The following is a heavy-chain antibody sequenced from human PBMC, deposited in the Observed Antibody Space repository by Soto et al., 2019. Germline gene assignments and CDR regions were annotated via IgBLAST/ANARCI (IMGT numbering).Heavy chain of an antibody. D-gene: IGHD3-22*01. J-gene: IGHJ4*02. CDR2: ISSSSSTI. Sequence: GSLRLSCAASGFTFSSYSMNWVRQAPGKGLEWVSYISSSSSTIYYADSVKGRFTISRDNAKNSLYLQMNSLRAEDTAVYYCAGEIYDSSGYYAPFDSWGQGTLVTVSS. CDR1: GFTFSSYS. V-gene: IGHV3-48*01. CDR3: AGEIYDSSGYYAPFDS.